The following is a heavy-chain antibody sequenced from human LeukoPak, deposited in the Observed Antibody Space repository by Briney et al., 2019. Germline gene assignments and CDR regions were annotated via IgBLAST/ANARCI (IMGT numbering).Heavy chain of an antibody. J-gene: IGHJ4*02. Sequence: GGSLRLSCAASGFTFSSYAMSWVRQAPGKGLEWVANIKGDGSETSYVTSVRGRFTISRDNAKNSLYLQMNNLRVEDTAVYYCAREEVKSFDNWGQGTLVTVSS. CDR2: IKGDGSET. CDR1: GFTFSSYA. V-gene: IGHV3-7*03. CDR3: AREEVKSFDN.